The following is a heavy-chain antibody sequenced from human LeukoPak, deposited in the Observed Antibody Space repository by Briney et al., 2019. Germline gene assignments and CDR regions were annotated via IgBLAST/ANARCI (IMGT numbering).Heavy chain of an antibody. CDR3: AKDGHYYDSSGYYYVWYYYYYMDV. J-gene: IGHJ6*03. D-gene: IGHD3-22*01. CDR2: IKQDGSEK. V-gene: IGHV3-7*01. CDR1: GFTFSSYW. Sequence: GGSLRLSCAASGFTFSSYWMSWVRQAPGKGLEWVANIKQDGSEKYYVDSVKGRFTISRDNSKNTLYLQMNSLRAEDTAVYYCAKDGHYYDSSGYYYVWYYYYYMDVWGKGTTVTVSS.